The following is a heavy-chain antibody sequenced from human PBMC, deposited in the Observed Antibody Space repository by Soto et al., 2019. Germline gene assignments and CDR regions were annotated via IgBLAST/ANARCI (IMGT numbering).Heavy chain of an antibody. D-gene: IGHD3-10*01. Sequence: QVQLQESGPRLVKPSQTLSLTCIVSGGSLNTTSYYWVWVRKTPGKGLAWIGFIYYSGATYYNPSLKSRITMSIDTPKSQCSLKMNSVTAADTAIYYCASDSFVRGLMTIWGPGTMITVSS. CDR1: GGSLNTTSYY. V-gene: IGHV4-30-4*01. CDR3: ASDSFVRGLMTI. CDR2: IYYSGAT. J-gene: IGHJ3*02.